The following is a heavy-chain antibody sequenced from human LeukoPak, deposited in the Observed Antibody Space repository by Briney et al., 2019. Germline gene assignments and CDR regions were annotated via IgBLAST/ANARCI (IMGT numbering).Heavy chain of an antibody. D-gene: IGHD2-2*02. CDR3: ASDVYCSSASCYTNHNWFDP. CDR2: ISSSGSII. CDR1: GFTFSDYY. V-gene: IGHV3-11*01. Sequence: GGSLRLSCAASGFTFSDYYMSWIRQAPGKGLEWVSYISSSGSIIYYADSVKGRFTISRDNAKNSLYLQMNSLRAEDTAVYYCASDVYCSSASCYTNHNWFDPWGQGTLVTVSS. J-gene: IGHJ5*02.